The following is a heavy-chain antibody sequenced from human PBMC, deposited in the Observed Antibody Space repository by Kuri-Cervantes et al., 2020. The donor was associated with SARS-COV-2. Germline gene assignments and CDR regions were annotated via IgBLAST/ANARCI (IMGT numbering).Heavy chain of an antibody. J-gene: IGHJ6*03. CDR2: IRSKAYGGTT. CDR3: TRYDFWSGYYGYMDV. Sequence: GESLKISCAASGFTFSRYTMNWVRQAPGKGLEWVGFIRSKAYGGTTEYAASVKGRFTISRDDSKSIAYLQMNSLKTEDTAVYYCTRYDFWSGYYGYMDVWGKGTTVTVSS. D-gene: IGHD3-3*01. V-gene: IGHV3-49*04. CDR1: GFTFSRYT.